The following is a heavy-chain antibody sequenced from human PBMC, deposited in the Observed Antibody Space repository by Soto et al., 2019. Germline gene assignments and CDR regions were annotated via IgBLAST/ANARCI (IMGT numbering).Heavy chain of an antibody. Sequence: SETLSLTCTVSGGSISSSSYYWGWIRQPPGKRLEWIGSIYYSGSTYYNQSLKSRVTISVDTSKNQFSLKLSSVTAAYTAVYYCARRVRGDYHFDYWGQGTLVTVSS. J-gene: IGHJ4*02. D-gene: IGHD2-21*02. CDR2: IYYSGST. CDR1: GGSISSSSYY. CDR3: ARRVRGDYHFDY. V-gene: IGHV4-39*01.